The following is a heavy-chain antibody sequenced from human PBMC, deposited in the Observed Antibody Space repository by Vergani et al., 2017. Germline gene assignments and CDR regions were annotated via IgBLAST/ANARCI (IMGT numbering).Heavy chain of an antibody. CDR2: IIPIFGTA. CDR1: GGTFSSYA. V-gene: IGHV1-69*12. Sequence: QVQLVQSGAEVKKPGSSVKVSSKASGGTFSSYAISWVRQAPGQGLEWMGGIIPIFGTANYAQKFQGRVTITADESTSTAYMELSSLRSEDTAVYYCAREGPTAAGYYYYYGMDVWGQGTTVTVSS. D-gene: IGHD6-13*01. J-gene: IGHJ6*02. CDR3: AREGPTAAGYYYYYGMDV.